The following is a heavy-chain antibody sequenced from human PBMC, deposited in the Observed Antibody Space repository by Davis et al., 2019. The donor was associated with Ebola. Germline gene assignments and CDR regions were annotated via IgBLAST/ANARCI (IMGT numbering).Heavy chain of an antibody. CDR1: GYTFTSYG. CDR2: ISDYNGNT. V-gene: IGHV1-18*01. CDR3: ARYCSGGSCHSHYYYYGMDV. D-gene: IGHD2-15*01. J-gene: IGHJ6*02. Sequence: SVTVPCKASGYTFTSYGISWVRQAPGQGLEWMGWISDYNGNTNYPQKLQGRVTITADKFTSTAYMELSSLRSEDTAVYYCARYCSGGSCHSHYYYYGMDVWGQGTTVTVSS.